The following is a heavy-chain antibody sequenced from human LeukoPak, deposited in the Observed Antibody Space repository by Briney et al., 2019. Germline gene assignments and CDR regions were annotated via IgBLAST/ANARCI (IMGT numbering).Heavy chain of an antibody. CDR1: GYTFTDHY. CDR3: TTNAAALDY. J-gene: IGHJ4*02. V-gene: IGHV1-2*02. CDR2: MNPTNNGA. Sequence: ASVKVSCKASGYTFTDHYIHWVRQAPGQGLEWMGWMNPTNNGAIYAQKFQGRVVMTRDTSISTAYVELTGLTSDDTAVYYCTTNAAALDYWGQGTLVTVSS. D-gene: IGHD6-13*01.